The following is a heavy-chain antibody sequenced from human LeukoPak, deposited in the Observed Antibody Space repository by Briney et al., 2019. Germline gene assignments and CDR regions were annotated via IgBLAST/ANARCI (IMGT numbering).Heavy chain of an antibody. D-gene: IGHD2-8*01. J-gene: IGHJ5*01. CDR1: GGSFSGYY. CDR3: ASRVLMVYPNWFDS. CDR2: INHSGST. V-gene: IGHV4-34*01. Sequence: SETLSLTCAVYGGSFSGYYWSWIRQPPGKGLEWIGEINHSGSTNYNPSLKSRVTISVDPSKNQFSLKLSSVTAADTAMYYCASRVLMVYPNWFDSWGQGTLVTVSS.